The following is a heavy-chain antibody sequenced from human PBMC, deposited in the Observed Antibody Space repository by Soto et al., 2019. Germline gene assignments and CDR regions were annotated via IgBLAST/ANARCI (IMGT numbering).Heavy chain of an antibody. V-gene: IGHV1-69*12. CDR2: IIPIFGTA. CDR1: GGTFSSYA. Sequence: QVQLVQSGAEVKKPGSSVKVSCKASGGTFSSYAISWLRQAPGQGLEWMGGIIPIFGTANYANKFQGRVTITADESTITAYMELSILRSEDTGVYYCASLSLWTTPPGLGFDYWGQGTLVTVSS. J-gene: IGHJ4*02. CDR3: ASLSLWTTPPGLGFDY. D-gene: IGHD3-3*01.